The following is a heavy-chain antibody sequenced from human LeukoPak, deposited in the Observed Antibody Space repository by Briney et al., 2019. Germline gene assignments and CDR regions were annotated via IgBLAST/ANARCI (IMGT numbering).Heavy chain of an antibody. CDR2: IYYSGST. Sequence: SETLSLTCTVSGGSISSYYWSWIRQPPGKGLEWIGYIYYSGSTNCNPSLKSRVTISVDTSKNQFSLKLSSVTAADTAVYYCARDRGSYYGSGRLSGMDVWGQGTTVTVSS. V-gene: IGHV4-59*01. CDR3: ARDRGSYYGSGRLSGMDV. D-gene: IGHD3-10*01. CDR1: GGSISSYY. J-gene: IGHJ6*02.